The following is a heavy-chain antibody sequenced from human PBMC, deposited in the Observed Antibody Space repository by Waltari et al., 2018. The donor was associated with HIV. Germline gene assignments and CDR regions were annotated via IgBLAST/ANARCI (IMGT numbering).Heavy chain of an antibody. J-gene: IGHJ4*02. D-gene: IGHD3-22*01. CDR3: AKGYYYDTSGYNSFFDF. V-gene: IGHV3-9*01. Sequence: GGLVQPGRSLRLSCAASGFTIENYAMHWVRQAPGKGLEWVSGVSWNSDTIGYADSVKGRFTISRDNAKNSLYLQMNSLRPEDPTALYYCAKGYYYDTSGYNSFFDFWGQGTRVTVSS. CDR1: GFTIENYA. CDR2: VSWNSDTI.